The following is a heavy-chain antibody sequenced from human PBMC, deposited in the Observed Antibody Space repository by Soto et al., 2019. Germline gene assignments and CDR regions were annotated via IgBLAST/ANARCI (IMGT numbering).Heavy chain of an antibody. V-gene: IGHV3-30*18. CDR2: ISYDGSNK. Sequence: QVQLVESGGGVVQPGRSLRLSCAASGFTFSSYGMHWVRQAPGKGLEWVAVISYDGSNKYYADSVKGRFTISKDNSKNTRYLQMNSQRAEDTAVYYCAKEPRDYSNPPHVWGQGTTVTVSS. D-gene: IGHD4-4*01. CDR1: GFTFSSYG. CDR3: AKEPRDYSNPPHV. J-gene: IGHJ6*02.